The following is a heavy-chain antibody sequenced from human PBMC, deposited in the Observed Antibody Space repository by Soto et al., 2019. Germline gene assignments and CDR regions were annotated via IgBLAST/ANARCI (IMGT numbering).Heavy chain of an antibody. CDR2: IWNDGRNK. D-gene: IGHD1-1*01. J-gene: IGHJ3*02. CDR1: GFTFSSHV. V-gene: IGHV3-33*01. CDR3: AREVGYNCNDNRYDAFAM. Sequence: QVQLVESGGGVVQPGTSLRLSCAASGFTFSSHVMHWVRQAPGKGLQWVAVIWNDGRNKQNADSVKGRFTISRDNSNNTLYLQMNSLRAEDTAVYYCAREVGYNCNDNRYDAFAMWGQGTMVTVSS.